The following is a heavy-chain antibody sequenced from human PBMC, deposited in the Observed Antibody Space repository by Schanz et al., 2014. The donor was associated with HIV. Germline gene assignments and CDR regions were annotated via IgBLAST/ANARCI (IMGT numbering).Heavy chain of an antibody. V-gene: IGHV3-33*05. J-gene: IGHJ4*02. Sequence: VRLVESGGGVVRPGRSLRLSCAASGFTFDSYGMHWVRQAPGKGLEWVAVISYDGRNKYYADSVKGRFTISRDNSKNTLYLQMNNLRAEDTAVYGCARQGLRFSFWLDYWGQGTPVTVS. CDR2: ISYDGRNK. CDR1: GFTFDSYG. CDR3: ARQGLRFSFWLDY. D-gene: IGHD4-17*01.